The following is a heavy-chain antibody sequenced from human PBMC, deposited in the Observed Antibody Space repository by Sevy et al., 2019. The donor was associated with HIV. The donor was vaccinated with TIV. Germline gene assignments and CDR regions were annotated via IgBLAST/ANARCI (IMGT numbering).Heavy chain of an antibody. CDR3: VRDRSASWIHAFDI. V-gene: IGHV3-11*04. J-gene: IGHJ3*02. CDR2: ISNSGRTT. CDR1: GFTFSDYY. Sequence: GGSLRLSCAASGFTFSDYYMTWVRQAPGKGLEWIAYISNSGRTTHNADSVDGRFTISRDNAKNSLYLQMNSLRVEDTAVYHCVRDRSASWIHAFDIWGRGARVTVSS. D-gene: IGHD2-2*03.